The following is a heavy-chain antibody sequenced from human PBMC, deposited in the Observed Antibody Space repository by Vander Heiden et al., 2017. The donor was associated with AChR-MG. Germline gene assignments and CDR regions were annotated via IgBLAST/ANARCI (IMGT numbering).Heavy chain of an antibody. J-gene: IGHJ6*02. CDR3: ARGRSASCYDGMDV. CDR2: ICTNGGST. CDR1: GFTFSSYA. D-gene: IGHD2-2*01. Sequence: EVQLVESGEGLVQPGGSLRLSCAASGFTFSSYAMHWVRQAPGKGLEYVSSICTNGGSTYYADSVKGRFTISRDNSKNTLYLQMGSLRAEDMAVYFCARGRSASCYDGMDVWGQGTTVTVSS. V-gene: IGHV3-64*02.